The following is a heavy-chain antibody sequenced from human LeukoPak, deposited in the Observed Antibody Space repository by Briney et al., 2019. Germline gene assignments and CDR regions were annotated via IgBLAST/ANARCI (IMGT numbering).Heavy chain of an antibody. D-gene: IGHD3-3*01. J-gene: IGHJ4*02. CDR3: AKDHEWLSFDY. V-gene: IGHV3-23*01. Sequence: PGGSLRLSCAASGFTFSSYAMSWVRQTPGKGLEWVSAISGGGGSTYYADSGKGRFTISRDNSKNTLYLQMNSLRAEDTAVYYCAKDHEWLSFDYWGQGTLVTVSS. CDR2: ISGGGGST. CDR1: GFTFSSYA.